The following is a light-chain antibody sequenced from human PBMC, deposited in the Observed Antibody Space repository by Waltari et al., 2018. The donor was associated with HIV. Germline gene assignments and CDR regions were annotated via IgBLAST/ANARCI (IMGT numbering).Light chain of an antibody. J-gene: IGLJ3*02. CDR3: VLYMGGGIWV. Sequence: QTVVTQTPSFSVSPGGTVTLTCGLISCSVSTSYYPSWYQQTPGQAPRTLIYSTNTRSSGVPDRFSGSILGNKAALTITGAQADDESDYYCVLYMGGGIWVFGGGTKVTVL. CDR2: STN. CDR1: SCSVSTSYY. V-gene: IGLV8-61*01.